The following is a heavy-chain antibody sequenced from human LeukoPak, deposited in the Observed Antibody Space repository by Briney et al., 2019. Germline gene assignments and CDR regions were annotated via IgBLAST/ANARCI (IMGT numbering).Heavy chain of an antibody. J-gene: IGHJ4*02. Sequence: PSETLSLTCTVSGGSISSHYWSSIRQPPGKGLEWSGYIYYSGSTNYNPSLKSRVTISVDTSKNQFSLKLSSVTAADTAVYYCARSSGYYPLDYWGQGTLVTVSS. CDR3: ARSSGYYPLDY. D-gene: IGHD3-22*01. CDR1: GGSISSHY. V-gene: IGHV4-59*11. CDR2: IYYSGST.